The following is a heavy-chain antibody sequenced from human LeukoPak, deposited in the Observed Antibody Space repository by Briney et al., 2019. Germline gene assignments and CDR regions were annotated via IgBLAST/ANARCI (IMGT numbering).Heavy chain of an antibody. CDR3: AKERGYGDYYFDY. CDR1: GFTFSSYG. J-gene: IGHJ4*02. Sequence: GGSLRISCAASGFTFSSYGMHWVRQAPGKGLEWVAVISYDGSNKYYADSVKGRFTISRDNSKNTLYLQTNSLRAEDTAVYYCAKERGYGDYYFDYWGQGTLVTVSS. D-gene: IGHD4-17*01. CDR2: ISYDGSNK. V-gene: IGHV3-30*18.